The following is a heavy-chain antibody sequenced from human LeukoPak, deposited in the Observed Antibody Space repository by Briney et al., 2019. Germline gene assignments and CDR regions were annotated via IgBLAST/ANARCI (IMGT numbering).Heavy chain of an antibody. V-gene: IGHV1-69*13. CDR3: ARGDVVYDFWSGRNNWFDP. CDR2: IIPIFGTA. D-gene: IGHD3-3*01. CDR1: GGTFSSYA. J-gene: IGHJ5*02. Sequence: GASVKVSCKASGGTFSSYAISWVRQAPGQGLEWMGGIIPIFGTANYAQKFQGRVTITADESTSTAYMELSSLRSEDTAVYYCARGDVVYDFWSGRNNWFDPWGQGTLVTVSS.